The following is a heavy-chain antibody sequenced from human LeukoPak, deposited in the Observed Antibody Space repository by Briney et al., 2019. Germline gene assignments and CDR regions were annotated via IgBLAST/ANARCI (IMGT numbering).Heavy chain of an antibody. Sequence: GASVKVSCKASGYTFSGYYMHWVQQAPGQGLEWMGWINPNSGDTNYAQKFQDRVTMTRDTSISTAYMELSRLTSDDTAVYYCARGLPSTATFDYWGQGTLVTVSS. V-gene: IGHV1-2*02. D-gene: IGHD5-18*01. CDR2: INPNSGDT. J-gene: IGHJ4*02. CDR3: ARGLPSTATFDY. CDR1: GYTFSGYY.